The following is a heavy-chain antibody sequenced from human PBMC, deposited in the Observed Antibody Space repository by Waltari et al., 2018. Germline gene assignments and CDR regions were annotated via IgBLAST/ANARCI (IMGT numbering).Heavy chain of an antibody. J-gene: IGHJ4*02. Sequence: QLQLHASGPGLVKPSGTLSLPWEVSGDSIRRPGCWSWVRQSPQRGLEWLGQVRGDGKINYNPSFASRVIISLDTSKNQFSLKVNFATAADTAMYYCARDRGRGLYLDTWGPGTLVTVSP. V-gene: IGHV4-4*02. CDR2: VRGDGKI. CDR3: ARDRGRGLYLDT. CDR1: GDSIRRPGC. D-gene: IGHD2-15*01.